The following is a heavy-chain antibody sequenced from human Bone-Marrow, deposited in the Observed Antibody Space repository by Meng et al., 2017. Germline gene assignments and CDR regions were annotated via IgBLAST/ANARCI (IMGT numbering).Heavy chain of an antibody. CDR2: INPNSGGT. J-gene: IGHJ4*02. Sequence: ASVKVSCKASGYTFTGYYMHWVRQAPGQGLEWMGWINPNSGGTNYAQKFQGRVTMTRDTSISTAYMELSRLRSDDTAVYYCPTYYYDSSGYSRVDDYWGQGTLVTVSS. CDR1: GYTFTGYY. V-gene: IGHV1-2*02. CDR3: PTYYYDSSGYSRVDDY. D-gene: IGHD3-22*01.